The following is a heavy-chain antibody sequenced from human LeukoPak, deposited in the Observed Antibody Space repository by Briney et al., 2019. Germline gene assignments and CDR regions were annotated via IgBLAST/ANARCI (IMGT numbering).Heavy chain of an antibody. V-gene: IGHV4-34*01. Sequence: SETLSLTCAVYGGSFSGYYWSWIRQPPGEGLEWIGEINHSGSTNYNPSLKSRVTISVDTPKNQFSLKLSSVTAADTAVYYCARGRIAVAGRGAYYYYGMDVWGQGTTVTVSS. CDR1: GGSFSGYY. D-gene: IGHD6-19*01. J-gene: IGHJ6*02. CDR2: INHSGST. CDR3: ARGRIAVAGRGAYYYYGMDV.